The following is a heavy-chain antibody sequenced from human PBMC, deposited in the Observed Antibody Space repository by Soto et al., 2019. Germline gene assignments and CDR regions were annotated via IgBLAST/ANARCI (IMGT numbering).Heavy chain of an antibody. J-gene: IGHJ6*02. CDR3: ARADRTLVTSYSLDV. CDR2: INHSGTI. CDR1: GGSFSGHS. V-gene: IGHV4-34*01. Sequence: SETLSLTCAVYGGSFSGHSCTWIRQPPGKGLEWIGEINHSGTINFNPSLKSRLTISLDTSKKHFSLKLSSVTDADTAAYYCARADRTLVTSYSLDVWGQGTTVTVSS. D-gene: IGHD2-21*02.